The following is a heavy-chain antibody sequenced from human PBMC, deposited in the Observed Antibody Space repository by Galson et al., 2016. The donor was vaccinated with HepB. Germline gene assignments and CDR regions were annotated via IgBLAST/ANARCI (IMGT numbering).Heavy chain of an antibody. Sequence: SLRLSCAASGFTFSDYHMHWVRQAPGKGLEWVAVILRAGRNKYYGDSVTGRFTISRDNSKNTVYLEMNSLRVEDTAVYYCCRYNFRYPDYWGQGTLVTVSS. V-gene: IGHV3-30*03. CDR1: GFTFSDYH. J-gene: IGHJ4*02. CDR3: CRYNFRYPDY. D-gene: IGHD5-24*01. CDR2: ILRAGRNK.